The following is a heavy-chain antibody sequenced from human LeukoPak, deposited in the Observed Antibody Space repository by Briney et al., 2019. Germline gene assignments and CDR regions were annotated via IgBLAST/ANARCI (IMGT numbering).Heavy chain of an antibody. J-gene: IGHJ5*02. CDR3: ARGTTVDGGWFDP. V-gene: IGHV1-8*01. CDR1: GYTFTSYD. CDR2: MNPNSGNT. D-gene: IGHD4-23*01. Sequence: ASVKVSCKASGYTFTSYDINWVRQATGQGPEWMGWMNPNSGNTGYAQKFQGRVTMTRNTSISTAYMELSSLGSEDTAVYYCARGTTVDGGWFDPWGQGTLVTVSS.